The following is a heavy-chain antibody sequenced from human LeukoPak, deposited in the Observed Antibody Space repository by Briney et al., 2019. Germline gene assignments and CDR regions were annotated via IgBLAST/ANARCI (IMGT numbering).Heavy chain of an antibody. D-gene: IGHD3-22*01. V-gene: IGHV3-53*01. CDR3: ARAPPYYYDSSGYLFGEAFDI. CDR2: IYSGGST. CDR1: GFTVSSNY. J-gene: IGHJ3*02. Sequence: GGSLRLSCAASGFTVSSNYMSWVRQAPGKGLEWVSVIYSGGSTYYADSVKGRFTISRDNSKNTLYLQMNSLIAEDTAVYYCARAPPYYYDSSGYLFGEAFDIWGQGTMVTVSS.